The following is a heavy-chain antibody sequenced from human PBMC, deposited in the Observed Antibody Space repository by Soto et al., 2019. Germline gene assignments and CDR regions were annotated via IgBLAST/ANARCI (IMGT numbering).Heavy chain of an antibody. V-gene: IGHV3-23*01. CDR3: ARRSSGWYFDY. Sequence: EVQLLESGGGLVQPGGSLRLSCAASGFTFSSYAMNWVRQAPGKGLEWVSVISGSGDSTYYADSVKGRFTISRDNSKNTLYLQMNSLRAEDTAVYYCARRSSGWYFDYWGQGTLVTVYS. CDR1: GFTFSSYA. J-gene: IGHJ4*02. D-gene: IGHD6-19*01. CDR2: ISGSGDST.